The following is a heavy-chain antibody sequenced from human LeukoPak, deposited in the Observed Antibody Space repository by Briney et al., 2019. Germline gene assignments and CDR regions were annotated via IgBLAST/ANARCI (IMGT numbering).Heavy chain of an antibody. CDR2: ISHSATS. V-gene: IGHV4-34*01. CDR1: GGPFRGFF. D-gene: IGHD4-23*01. Sequence: PSETLSLTCAVYGGPFRGFFWSWIRQAPGKGLEWLGEISHSATSKHSPSLKSRITISLDTSRSQFSLRLTSVTAADTAVYYCARGIIYGGRNQYLWFDLWGQGTLVTVSS. CDR3: ARGIIYGGRNQYLWFDL. J-gene: IGHJ5*02.